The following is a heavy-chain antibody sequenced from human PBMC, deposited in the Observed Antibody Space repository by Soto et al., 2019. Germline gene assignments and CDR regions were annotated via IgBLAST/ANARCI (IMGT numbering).Heavy chain of an antibody. D-gene: IGHD3-9*01. Sequence: QVQLQQWGAGLLKPSETLSLTCAVYGGSFSGYYWSWIRQPPGKGLEWIGEINHSGSTNYNPSLKXLVXIXEDTSKNQFSLKLSSVTAADTAVYYCAISTTGPWNYWGQGTLVTVSS. V-gene: IGHV4-34*01. CDR3: AISTTGPWNY. J-gene: IGHJ4*02. CDR2: INHSGST. CDR1: GGSFSGYY.